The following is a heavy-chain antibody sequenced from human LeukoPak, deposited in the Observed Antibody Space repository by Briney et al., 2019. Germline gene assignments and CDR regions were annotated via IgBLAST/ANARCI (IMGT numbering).Heavy chain of an antibody. J-gene: IGHJ4*02. CDR1: GFTFSSYA. V-gene: IGHV3-23*01. CDR2: ISGSGGST. CDR3: AKRGHYSINWYHYFDY. D-gene: IGHD6-13*01. Sequence: GGSLRLSCAASGFTFSSYAMSWVRQAPGKGLERVSVISGSGGSTYYADSVKGRFTISRDNSKNTLYLQMNSLRPDDTAVYYCAKRGHYSINWYHYFDYWGQGTLVTVSS.